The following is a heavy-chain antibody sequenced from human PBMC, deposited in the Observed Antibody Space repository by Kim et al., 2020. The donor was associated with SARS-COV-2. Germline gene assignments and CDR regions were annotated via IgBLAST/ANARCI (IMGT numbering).Heavy chain of an antibody. V-gene: IGHV1-2*02. J-gene: IGHJ3*02. D-gene: IGHD6-13*01. CDR3: ARVGVAAAALAFDI. Sequence: AQKFQGRVTMTRDTSISTAYMELSRLRSDDTAVYYCARVGVAAAALAFDIWGQGTMVTVSS.